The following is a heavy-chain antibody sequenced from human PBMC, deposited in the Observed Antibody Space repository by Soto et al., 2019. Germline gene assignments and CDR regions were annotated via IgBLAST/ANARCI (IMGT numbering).Heavy chain of an antibody. J-gene: IGHJ5*02. Sequence: QVQLQQWGAGLLKPSETLSLTCVVYGGSFSGYYWSWIRQSPGKGLEWIGGINHRGSTNYNPSLESRVTISVDTSKKQFSLKLPSVTAADTAMYYCARDGFCTSTTCRVGNWFDPWGQGTLVTVSS. CDR2: INHRGST. CDR1: GGSFSGYY. D-gene: IGHD2-2*01. V-gene: IGHV4-34*01. CDR3: ARDGFCTSTTCRVGNWFDP.